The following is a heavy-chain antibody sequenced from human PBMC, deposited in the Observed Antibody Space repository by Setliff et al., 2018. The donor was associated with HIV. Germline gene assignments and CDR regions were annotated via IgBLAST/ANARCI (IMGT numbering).Heavy chain of an antibody. CDR1: GDSVNDRSYF. D-gene: IGHD1-26*01. J-gene: IGHJ4*02. Sequence: PSETLSLTCTVSGDSVNDRSYFWGWIRQPPGKGLEWIGTFYYNGDSRYNPSLKSRVTISVDTSKNQFSLKLSSVTAADTAVYYCARAGRGSGRYVYSFDYWGQGSLVTVSS. V-gene: IGHV4-39*01. CDR3: ARAGRGSGRYVYSFDY. CDR2: FYYNGDS.